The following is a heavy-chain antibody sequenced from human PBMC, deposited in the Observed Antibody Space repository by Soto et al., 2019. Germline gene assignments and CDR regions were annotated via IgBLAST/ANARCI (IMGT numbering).Heavy chain of an antibody. CDR3: AHSCRCGDYVL. CDR1: GFSLRTSGVG. V-gene: IGHV2-5*02. CDR2: IYWDDDK. J-gene: IGHJ3*01. D-gene: IGHD4-17*01. Sequence: QITLKESGPTLVKPTQTLTLTCTFSGFSLRTSGVGVGWIRQPPGKALEWLALIYWDDDKCYSPSLKSRLALQKDAPKIQVVRTLAILERVHTARYFCAHSCRCGDYVLCGQGTMVIVS.